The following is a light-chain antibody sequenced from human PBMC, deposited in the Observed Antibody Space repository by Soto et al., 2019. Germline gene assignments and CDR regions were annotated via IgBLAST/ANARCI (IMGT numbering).Light chain of an antibody. J-gene: IGLJ3*02. Sequence: QSALTQPASVSGSPGQSITISCTGSSSDLGAYRYVSWFQQHPGRAPTLIIYEVSNRPSGVSDRFSGSKSGNTASLTISGLKAEDEADYHCSSYTTTTAWVFGGGTKVTVL. CDR2: EVS. CDR1: SSDLGAYRY. V-gene: IGLV2-14*01. CDR3: SSYTTTTAWV.